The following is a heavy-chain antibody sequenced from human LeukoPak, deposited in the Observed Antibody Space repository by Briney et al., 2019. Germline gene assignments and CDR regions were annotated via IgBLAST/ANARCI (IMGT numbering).Heavy chain of an antibody. V-gene: IGHV3-23*01. CDR3: TGVVAATGYFDY. CDR1: GFTFSSYA. Sequence: GGSLRLSCAASGFTFSSYAMSWVRQAPGKGLEWVSAISSGGGSTYYADSVKGRFTISRDNSKNTLYLQMNSLSAEETAVYYWTGVVAATGYFDYWGQGTLVTVSS. D-gene: IGHD2-15*01. CDR2: ISSGGGST. J-gene: IGHJ4*02.